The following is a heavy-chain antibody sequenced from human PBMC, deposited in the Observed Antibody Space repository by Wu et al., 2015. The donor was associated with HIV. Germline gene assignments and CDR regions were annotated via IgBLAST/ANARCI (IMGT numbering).Heavy chain of an antibody. D-gene: IGHD1-1*01. CDR1: GYTFTGYY. J-gene: IGHJ4*02. V-gene: IGHV1-2*02. CDR3: ARGIYTTGTGYFDF. CDR2: ISQWEQ. Sequence: QVHLVQSGADVKKPGASVKVSCKASGYTFTGYYTHWVRQAPGQGLEWLGWISQWEQNKLYGQKFRDRLTLSADTITGTAFLELKNLRPNDSAIYFCARGIYTTGTGYFDFWGQGTPVTV.